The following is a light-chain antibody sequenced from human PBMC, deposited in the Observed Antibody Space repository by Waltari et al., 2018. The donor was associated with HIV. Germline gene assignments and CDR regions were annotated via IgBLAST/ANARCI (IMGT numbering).Light chain of an antibody. CDR3: SSYTSSSTLV. CDR2: EVS. CDR1: SSDVGGYNY. J-gene: IGLJ3*02. V-gene: IGLV2-14*01. Sequence: QSALTQPASVSGSPGQSITISCTGTSSDVGGYNYVSWYQQHPGKAPKLMIYEVSNRPSGVSNRFPGSKSGHTASLTISGLQAEDEADYYCSSYTSSSTLVFGGGTKLTVL.